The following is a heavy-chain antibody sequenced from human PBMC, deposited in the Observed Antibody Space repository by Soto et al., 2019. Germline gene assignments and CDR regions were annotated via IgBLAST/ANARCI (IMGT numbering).Heavy chain of an antibody. D-gene: IGHD2-2*01. CDR1: GYTFTSYG. CDR3: ARDGRGGPYCSSTSCFDTAFDI. J-gene: IGHJ3*02. V-gene: IGHV1-18*01. Sequence: PSVKVSCKASGYTFTSYGISWVRQAPGQGLEWMGWISAYNGNTNYAQKLQGRVTMTTDTSTSTAYMELRSLRSDDTAVYYCARDGRGGPYCSSTSCFDTAFDIWGQGTMVTVSS. CDR2: ISAYNGNT.